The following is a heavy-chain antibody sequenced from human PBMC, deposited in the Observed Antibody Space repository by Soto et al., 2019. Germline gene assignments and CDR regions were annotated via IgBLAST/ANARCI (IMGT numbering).Heavy chain of an antibody. J-gene: IGHJ4*02. CDR1: GFTFSTSA. V-gene: IGHV3-30-3*01. CDR2: ISYDGGNK. Sequence: QVQLVESGGGVVQPGRSLRLSCAASGFTFSTSAMHWVHQAPGKGLEWVAAISYDGGNKYYADSVRGRVTISRDNSKNTLYLQMNNLGAEDTAVYFCASPRYSGYDLYQGFAVAGVDYWGQGALVTVSS. CDR3: ASPRYSGYDLYQGFAVAGVDY. D-gene: IGHD5-12*01.